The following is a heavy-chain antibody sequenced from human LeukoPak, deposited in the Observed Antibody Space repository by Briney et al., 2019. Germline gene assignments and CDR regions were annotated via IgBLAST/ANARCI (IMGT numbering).Heavy chain of an antibody. V-gene: IGHV3-23*01. CDR3: ATGLGLSYHGVYSLDY. CDR2: IIIIGGT. Sequence: GESLRLSCAASGFTLTTYAMTWVRQAPGKGLEWVSTIIIIGGTYYADSVKGRFTIYGDDSKNTIYLHMNSLRAEDTAIYYCATGLGLSYHGVYSLDYWGRGTLVTVSS. D-gene: IGHD2-15*01. J-gene: IGHJ4*02. CDR1: GFTLTTYA.